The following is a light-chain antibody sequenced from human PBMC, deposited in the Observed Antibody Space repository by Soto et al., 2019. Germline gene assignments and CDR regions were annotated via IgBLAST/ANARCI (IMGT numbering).Light chain of an antibody. V-gene: IGLV7-46*01. CDR1: TGPVTSGHW. CDR3: FLSYSGARPVV. J-gene: IGLJ2*01. Sequence: QSFVTHAPSLTVSPGGTVTLTCDSSTGPVTSGHWPYWLQQKPGQAPRTLIYDTSKKHSWTPARFSGSLLGGKAALTLSGAQPEDEADYYCFLSYSGARPVVFGGGTKVTVL. CDR2: DTS.